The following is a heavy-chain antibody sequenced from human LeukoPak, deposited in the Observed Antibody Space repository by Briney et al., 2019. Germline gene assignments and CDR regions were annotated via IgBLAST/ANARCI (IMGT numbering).Heavy chain of an antibody. Sequence: SVKVSCKASGGTFSSYAISWVRQAPGQGLEWMGRIIPILGIANYAQKFQGRVTITADKSTSTAYMELSSLRSEDTAVYYCARVVSGVRGPNWFDPWGQGTLVTVSS. CDR1: GGTFSSYA. CDR3: ARVVSGVRGPNWFDP. D-gene: IGHD3-10*01. V-gene: IGHV1-69*04. J-gene: IGHJ5*02. CDR2: IIPILGIA.